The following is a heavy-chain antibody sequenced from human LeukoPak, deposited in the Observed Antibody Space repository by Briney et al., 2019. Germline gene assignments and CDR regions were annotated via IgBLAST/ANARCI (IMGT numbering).Heavy chain of an antibody. CDR3: ARDRYCSSLGGMDV. V-gene: IGHV4-30-4*01. J-gene: IGHJ6*02. CDR1: GGSISNGDYY. Sequence: SETLSLTCTVTGGSISNGDYYWGWIRQPPGKGLEWIGYIYYTGSTYYNSSLKSRVTISVDTSKNQFSLKLSSVTAADTAVYYCARDRYCSSLGGMDVWGQGTTVTVSS. D-gene: IGHD6-13*01. CDR2: IYYTGST.